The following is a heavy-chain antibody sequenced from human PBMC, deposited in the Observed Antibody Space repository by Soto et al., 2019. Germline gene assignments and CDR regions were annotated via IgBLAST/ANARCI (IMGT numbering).Heavy chain of an antibody. CDR1: GFTFSTYS. V-gene: IGHV3-21*01. D-gene: IGHD2-2*02. Sequence: GGSLRLSCVGSGFTFSTYSINWVRQAPGKGLEWASSISSRSDIYYADSVKGRFTISRDNAKNSVSLQMNSLRAEDTAVYYCAREYTAWPLAYGLDVWGQGTTVTVSS. CDR3: AREYTAWPLAYGLDV. J-gene: IGHJ6*02. CDR2: ISSRSDI.